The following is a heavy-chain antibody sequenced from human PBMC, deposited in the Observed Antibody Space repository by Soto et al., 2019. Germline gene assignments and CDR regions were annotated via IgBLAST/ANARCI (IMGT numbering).Heavy chain of an antibody. D-gene: IGHD3-16*02. CDR2: INPSGGST. CDR1: GYTFTSYY. Sequence: QVQLVQSGAEVKKPGASVKVSCKASGYTFTSYYMHWVRQAPGQGLEWMGIINPSGGSTSYAKKFQGKVTWPGDPSTTPVTREWRGLRSEDPPVNYWARVQPGIIPFAPPYSFTSWGRETLAT. J-gene: IGHJ4*02. CDR3: ARVQPGIIPFAPPYSFTS. V-gene: IGHV1-46*01.